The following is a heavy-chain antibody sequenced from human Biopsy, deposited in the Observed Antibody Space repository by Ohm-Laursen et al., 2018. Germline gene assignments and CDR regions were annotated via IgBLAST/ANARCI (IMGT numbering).Heavy chain of an antibody. V-gene: IGHV4-39*01. CDR3: ARHPTGFWFDP. CDR2: IFYSGIT. Sequence: GTLSLTCTVSGGSVSSNVAYWAWIRQPPGKGLESIGSIFYSGITSYNPSLQSRVTMSVDTSKNQFSLNLTSVTAADTAVYYCARHPTGFWFDPWGQGTLVIVSS. CDR1: GGSVSSNVAY. J-gene: IGHJ5*02.